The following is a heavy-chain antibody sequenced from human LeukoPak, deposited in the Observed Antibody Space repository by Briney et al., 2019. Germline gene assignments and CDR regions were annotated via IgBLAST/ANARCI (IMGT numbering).Heavy chain of an antibody. V-gene: IGHV3-30*18. CDR1: GFTFTSFW. J-gene: IGHJ5*02. D-gene: IGHD3-10*01. CDR2: ISYDGSNK. Sequence: PGGSLRLSCAASGFTFTSFWMTWVRQSPGKGLEWVAVISYDGSNKYYADSVKGRFTISRDNSKNTLYLQMNSLRAEDTAVYYCAKDLGLTGGGFDPWGQGTLVTVSS. CDR3: AKDLGLTGGGFDP.